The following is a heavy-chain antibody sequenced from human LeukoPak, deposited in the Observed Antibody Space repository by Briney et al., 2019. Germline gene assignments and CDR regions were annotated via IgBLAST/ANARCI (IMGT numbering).Heavy chain of an antibody. CDR3: ASSPFYDSSGFADL. Sequence: SETLSLTCAVYGASFSGYYWSWIRQPPGKGLEWIGEINHSGSTNYNPSLKSRVTISVDTSKNQFSLKLGSVTAADTAVYYCASSPFYDSSGFADLWGQGTLVTVSS. D-gene: IGHD3-22*01. CDR2: INHSGST. J-gene: IGHJ4*02. V-gene: IGHV4-34*01. CDR1: GASFSGYY.